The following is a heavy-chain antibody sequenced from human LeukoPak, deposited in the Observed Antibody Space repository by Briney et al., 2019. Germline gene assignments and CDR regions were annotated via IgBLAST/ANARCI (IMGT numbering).Heavy chain of an antibody. D-gene: IGHD1-26*01. CDR1: GYIFTSYY. CDR3: VAGTRYSGSYFDY. Sequence: ASVKVSCKASGYIFTSYYMHWVRQAPGQGLEWMGIINPSGGSTSYAQMFQGRVTMTRDTSTSTVYMELSSLRSEDTAVCYCVAGTRYSGSYFDYWGQGTLVTVSS. J-gene: IGHJ4*02. V-gene: IGHV1-46*01. CDR2: INPSGGST.